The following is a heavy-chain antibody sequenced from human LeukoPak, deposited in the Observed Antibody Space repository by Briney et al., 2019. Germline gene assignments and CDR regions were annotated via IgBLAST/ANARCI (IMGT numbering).Heavy chain of an antibody. V-gene: IGHV1-46*01. CDR3: AREGTVTTRLNWFDP. J-gene: IGHJ5*02. CDR2: INPSGGST. CDR1: GYTFTSYY. D-gene: IGHD4-17*01. Sequence: GASVKVSCKASGYTFTSYYMHWVRQAPGQGLEWMGIINPSGGSTSYAQKFQGRVTMTRDMSTSTVYMELSSLRSEDTAVYYCAREGTVTTRLNWFDPWGQGTLVTVSS.